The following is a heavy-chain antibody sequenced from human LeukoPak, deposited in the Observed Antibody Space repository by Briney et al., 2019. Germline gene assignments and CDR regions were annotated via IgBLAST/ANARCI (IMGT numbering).Heavy chain of an antibody. CDR1: GLTFSSYA. D-gene: IGHD1-26*01. V-gene: IGHV3-21*01. CDR3: ARGQGPGAAFYGMDV. Sequence: RGSLRLSCAASGLTFSSYAMNWVRQAPGKGVEWVSSMSSSSSYIYYADSVKGRFTISRANARNSLYLHMNSLRAEDTAVYYCARGQGPGAAFYGMDVWGQGTTVTVSS. J-gene: IGHJ6*02. CDR2: MSSSSSYI.